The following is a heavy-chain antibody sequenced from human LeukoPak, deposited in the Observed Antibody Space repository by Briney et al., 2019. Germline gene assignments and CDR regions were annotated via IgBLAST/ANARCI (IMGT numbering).Heavy chain of an antibody. CDR2: IKQDGSEK. D-gene: IGHD2-2*01. CDR1: GVTFSSYW. J-gene: IGHJ4*02. Sequence: GGSLRLSCAVSGVTFSSYWMSWGREAPGERLELVANIKQDGSEKYYVDSVKGRFTISRDNAKNSLYLQMSSVRAEDTAVYYCARVGCTSTSCLANWGQGTLVTVSS. CDR3: ARVGCTSTSCLAN. V-gene: IGHV3-7*01.